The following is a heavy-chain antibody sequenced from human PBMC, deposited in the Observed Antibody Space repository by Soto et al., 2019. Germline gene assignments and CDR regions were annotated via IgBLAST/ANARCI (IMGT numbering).Heavy chain of an antibody. CDR2: ISGSSSHI. CDR3: ARGGGTGAWFPNL. CDR1: GFSFSSYS. V-gene: IGHV3-21*02. Sequence: VQLVQSGGGLVKPGESLRLSCEGSGFSFSSYSMTWVRQAPGQGLEWVSCISGSSSHIYYGDSMKGRFTISRDNAKSSLYLQMDNLRTEDTAIYFCARGGGTGAWFPNLWGQGTLVMVSS. D-gene: IGHD6-19*01. J-gene: IGHJ5*02.